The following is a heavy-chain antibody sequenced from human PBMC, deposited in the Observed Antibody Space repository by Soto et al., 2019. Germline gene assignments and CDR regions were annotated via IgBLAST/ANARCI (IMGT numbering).Heavy chain of an antibody. CDR3: AREVTPWYSSGSRAFDI. J-gene: IGHJ3*02. CDR1: GFTFSSYG. CDR2: IWYDGSNK. D-gene: IGHD6-19*01. Sequence: GGSLRLSCAASGFTFSSYGMHWVRQAPGKGLEWVAVIWYDGSNKYYADSVKGRFTISRDNSKNTLYLQMNSLRAEDTAVYYCAREVTPWYSSGSRAFDIWGQGTMVTVSS. V-gene: IGHV3-33*01.